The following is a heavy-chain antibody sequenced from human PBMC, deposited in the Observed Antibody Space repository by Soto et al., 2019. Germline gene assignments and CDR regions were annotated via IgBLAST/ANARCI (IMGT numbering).Heavy chain of an antibody. CDR1: GGTFSSYA. Sequence: SVKVSCKASGGTFSSYAISWVRQAPGQGLEWMGGIIPIFGTANYAQKFQGRVTITADKSTSTAYMELSSLRSEDTAVYYCARDSFPYYHNSTGYGEAFDPWGQGTVVTVSS. CDR2: IIPIFGTA. J-gene: IGHJ5*02. D-gene: IGHD3-22*01. V-gene: IGHV1-69*06. CDR3: ARDSFPYYHNSTGYGEAFDP.